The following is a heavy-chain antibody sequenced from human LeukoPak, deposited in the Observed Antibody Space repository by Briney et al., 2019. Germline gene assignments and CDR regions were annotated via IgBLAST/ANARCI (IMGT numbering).Heavy chain of an antibody. Sequence: ASVKVSCKASGYTFTGYYMHWVRQAPGQGLEWMGWINPNSGGTNYAQKFQGRVTMTRETSISTAYMELSRLRSDDTAVYYCARDYCSGGSCYDLLFYWGQGTLVTVSS. CDR1: GYTFTGYY. J-gene: IGHJ4*02. CDR2: INPNSGGT. D-gene: IGHD2-15*01. CDR3: ARDYCSGGSCYDLLFY. V-gene: IGHV1-2*02.